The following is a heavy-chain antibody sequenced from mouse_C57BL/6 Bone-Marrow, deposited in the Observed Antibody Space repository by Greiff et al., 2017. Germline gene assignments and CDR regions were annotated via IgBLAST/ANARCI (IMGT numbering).Heavy chain of an antibody. D-gene: IGHD1-1*02. CDR2: IDPENGDT. CDR1: GFNIKDDY. V-gene: IGHV14-4*01. Sequence: EVKLVESGAELVRPGASVKLSCTASGFNIKDDYMHWVKQRPEQGLEWIGWIDPENGDTEYASKFQGKATITADTSSNTAYLQLSSLTSEDTAVYYCTTTPYGDYAMDYWGQGTSVTVSS. J-gene: IGHJ4*01. CDR3: TTTPYGDYAMDY.